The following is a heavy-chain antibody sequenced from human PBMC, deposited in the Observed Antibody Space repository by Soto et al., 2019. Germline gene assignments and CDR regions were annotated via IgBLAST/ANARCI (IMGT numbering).Heavy chain of an antibody. CDR1: VFTFSSFA. CDR3: AKEYDTSRKTLDY. Sequence: WWSLRLSCSASVFTFSSFAMHWWRQSPVKGLEWLAVISSDGSRQYYADSMQGRFTVSRDNFKNTLFLQMNSLRVEDTAVYYCAKEYDTSRKTLDYWGQGALVTVSS. V-gene: IGHV3-30-3*01. D-gene: IGHD3-16*01. CDR2: ISSDGSRQ. J-gene: IGHJ4*02.